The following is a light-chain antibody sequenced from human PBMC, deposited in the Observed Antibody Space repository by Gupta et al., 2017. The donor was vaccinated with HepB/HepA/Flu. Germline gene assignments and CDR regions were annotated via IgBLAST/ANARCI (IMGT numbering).Light chain of an antibody. CDR3: QHANSYPRT. V-gene: IGKV1-9*01. Sequence: NQLHPSPSFLSASVGDSVTITCRASQGISSSLAWYQQKPGKAPKVLIYAASTLQSGVPSRFSGSGSGTEFTLTISSLPPEDFATYYCQHANSYPRTFGEGTKVEIK. CDR1: QGISSS. CDR2: AAS. J-gene: IGKJ4*01.